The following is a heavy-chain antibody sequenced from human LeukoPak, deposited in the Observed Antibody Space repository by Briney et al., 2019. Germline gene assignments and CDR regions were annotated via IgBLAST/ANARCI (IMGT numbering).Heavy chain of an antibody. Sequence: ASVKVSCKASGYTFTSYYMHWVRQAPGQGLGWMGIINPSGGSTSYAQKFQGRVTMTRDMSTSTVYMELSSLRSEDTAVYYCARGALDDYGDYGYFDYWGQGTLVTVSS. CDR3: ARGALDDYGDYGYFDY. CDR2: INPSGGST. J-gene: IGHJ4*02. V-gene: IGHV1-46*01. CDR1: GYTFTSYY. D-gene: IGHD4-17*01.